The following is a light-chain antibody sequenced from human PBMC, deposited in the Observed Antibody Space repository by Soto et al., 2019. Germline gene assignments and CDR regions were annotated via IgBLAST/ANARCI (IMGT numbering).Light chain of an antibody. J-gene: IGKJ1*01. CDR2: AAS. Sequence: IHMTHSPSSLSASVGERVTITFGASQSISSYLNWYQQKPGKAPKLLIYAASSLQSGVPSRFSGSGSGTEFTLTISSLRPDDFATYYCQQYNDYSAWTFGQGTKVDIK. CDR1: QSISSY. V-gene: IGKV1-39*01. CDR3: QQYNDYSAWT.